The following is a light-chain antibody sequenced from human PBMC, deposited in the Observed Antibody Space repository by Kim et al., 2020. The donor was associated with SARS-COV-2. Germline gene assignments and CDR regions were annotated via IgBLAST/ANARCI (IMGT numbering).Light chain of an antibody. CDR2: AKT. J-gene: IGLJ2*01. Sequence: GQTVRIKCQGDSLIIFYASWYQQKPGQAPRLVIYAKTNRPAGIPDRFSGSSSGNTASLTISGAQAEDEADYYCNSRDSTGNHSFGGGTQLTVL. CDR3: NSRDSTGNHS. CDR1: SLIIFY. V-gene: IGLV3-19*01.